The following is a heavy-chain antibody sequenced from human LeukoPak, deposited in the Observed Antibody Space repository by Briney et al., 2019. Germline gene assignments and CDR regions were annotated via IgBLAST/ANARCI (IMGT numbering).Heavy chain of an antibody. CDR3: ATDCITMVRGVIMDY. CDR1: GYTLTELS. V-gene: IGHV1-24*01. D-gene: IGHD3-10*01. CDR2: FDPEDGET. J-gene: IGHJ4*02. Sequence: ASVKVSCKVSGYTLTELSMHWVRQAPGKGLEWMGGFDPEDGETIYAQKFQGRVTMTEDTSTDTAYMELSSLRSEDTAVYYCATDCITMVRGVIMDYWGQGTLVTVSS.